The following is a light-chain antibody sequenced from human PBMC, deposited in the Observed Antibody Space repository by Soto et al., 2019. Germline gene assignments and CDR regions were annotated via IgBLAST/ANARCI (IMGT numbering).Light chain of an antibody. J-gene: IGKJ4*01. Sequence: DIQMTQSPSTLSASVGDRVTITCRASQSISSWLAWYQQKPGKAPKLLIYDPSSLESGVPSRFSGSGSGTEFTLTISSLQPDDFATYYCQQYNSYSPLSFGGGTEVEIK. CDR2: DPS. V-gene: IGKV1-5*01. CDR3: QQYNSYSPLS. CDR1: QSISSW.